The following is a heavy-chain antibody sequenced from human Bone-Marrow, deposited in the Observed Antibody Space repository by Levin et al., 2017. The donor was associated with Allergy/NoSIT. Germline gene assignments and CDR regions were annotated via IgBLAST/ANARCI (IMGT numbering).Heavy chain of an antibody. CDR2: IYPGDSDT. D-gene: IGHD6-13*01. V-gene: IGHV5-51*01. CDR1: GYSFSDYW. J-gene: IGHJ4*01. Sequence: GESLKISCKGSGYSFSDYWIGWVRQMPGKGLEWMGIIYPGDSDTKYRPSFEGQVTISADSSSGTAYLQWRSLKVSDAAFYYCARAYRSTWYPHFDFRGHGTLVTVSS. CDR3: ARAYRSTWYPHFDF.